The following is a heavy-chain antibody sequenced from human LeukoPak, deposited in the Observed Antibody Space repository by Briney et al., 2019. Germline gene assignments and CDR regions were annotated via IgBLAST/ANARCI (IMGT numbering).Heavy chain of an antibody. CDR1: CGSFSGYY. CDR3: TRGGGTVTCDY. V-gene: IGHV4-34*01. CDR2: INHSGST. D-gene: IGHD4-11*01. Sequence: SETLSLTCAVYCGSFSGYYWSWIRHPPGKALEWIGEINHSGSTNYNPSLKSRVTISVDASKNHFSLKLSSVTAADTAVYYCTRGGGTVTCDYWGQGTLVTVSS. J-gene: IGHJ4*02.